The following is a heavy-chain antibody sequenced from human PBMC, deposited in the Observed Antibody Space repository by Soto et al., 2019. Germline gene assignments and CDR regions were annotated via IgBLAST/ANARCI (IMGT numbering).Heavy chain of an antibody. D-gene: IGHD3-16*02. CDR1: GDSVSSNSAA. Sequence: TLSLTCAISGDSVSSNSAAWNWIRQSPSRGLEWLGRTYYRSKWYNDYAVSVKSRITINPDTSKNQFSLKLSSVTAADTAVYYCARDYRSPSGGMDVWGQGTTVTVSS. CDR2: TYYRSKWYN. V-gene: IGHV6-1*01. CDR3: ARDYRSPSGGMDV. J-gene: IGHJ6*02.